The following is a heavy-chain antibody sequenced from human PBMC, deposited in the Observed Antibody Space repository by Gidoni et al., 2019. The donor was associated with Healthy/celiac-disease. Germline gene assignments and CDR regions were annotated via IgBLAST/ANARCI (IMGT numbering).Heavy chain of an antibody. Sequence: EVQLVESGGGLVPPGGSLSLSCAASGFTFSSYWMHWVRQAPGKGLVWVSRINSDGSSTSYADSVKGRFTISRDNAKNTLYLQMNSLRAEDTAVYYCARAGVPMYGMDVWGQGTTVTVSS. V-gene: IGHV3-74*01. CDR2: INSDGSST. CDR3: ARAGVPMYGMDV. CDR1: GFTFSSYW. D-gene: IGHD1-1*01. J-gene: IGHJ6*02.